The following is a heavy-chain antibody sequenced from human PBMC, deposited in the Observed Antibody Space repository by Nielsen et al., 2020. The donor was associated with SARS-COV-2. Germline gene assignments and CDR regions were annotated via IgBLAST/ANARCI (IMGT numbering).Heavy chain of an antibody. Sequence: GGSLRLSCAASGFTFSSYGMHWVRQAPGKGLEWVAVIWYDGSNKYYADSVKGRFTISRDNSKNTLYLQMNSLRAEDTAVYYCARLVVPAAADAFDIWGQGTMVTVSS. CDR2: IWYDGSNK. CDR3: ARLVVPAAADAFDI. J-gene: IGHJ3*02. V-gene: IGHV3-33*01. CDR1: GFTFSSYG. D-gene: IGHD2-2*01.